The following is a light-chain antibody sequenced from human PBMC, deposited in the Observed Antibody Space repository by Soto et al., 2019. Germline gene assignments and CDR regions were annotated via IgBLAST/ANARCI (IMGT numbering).Light chain of an antibody. V-gene: IGKV3-15*01. Sequence: EIVMTQSPATLSVSPGERATLSCRASQSVSNRLAWYQQRPGQAPRLLIYRASARATGIPARFSGSGSGTAFTLTISSLQSEDFAIYYCQQSSEWPRTFGQGTKVEIK. CDR1: QSVSNR. J-gene: IGKJ1*01. CDR3: QQSSEWPRT. CDR2: RAS.